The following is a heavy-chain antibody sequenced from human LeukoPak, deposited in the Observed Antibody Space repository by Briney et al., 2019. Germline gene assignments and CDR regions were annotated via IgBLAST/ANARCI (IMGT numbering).Heavy chain of an antibody. J-gene: IGHJ4*02. V-gene: IGHV4-39*01. CDR3: AKNDRGRPADY. CDR2: MHCGST. CDR1: GGSISSGLYY. Sequence: SETLSLTCSVSGGSISSGLYYWSWIRQPPGKGLEWIVSMHCGSTYYNPSLKSRVTISVDTSKNQYSLRLLSVTAADTSVYHCAKNDRGRPADYWGQGTLVTVSS. D-gene: IGHD1-26*01.